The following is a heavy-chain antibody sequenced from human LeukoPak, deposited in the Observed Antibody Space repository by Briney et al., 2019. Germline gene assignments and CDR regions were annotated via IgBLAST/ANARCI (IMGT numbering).Heavy chain of an antibody. CDR1: GHTFTSSD. CDR3: VKSGQ. V-gene: IGHV1-8*01. CDR2: MSPNSGNT. D-gene: IGHD3-10*01. J-gene: IGHJ4*02. Sequence: ASVKVSCKASGHTFTSSDINWVRQAAGQGLEWMAWMSPNSGNTGYAQKFQGRVTVTRDTSINTAYLELSSLRSEDTAVNYCVKSGQWGQGTLVTVSS.